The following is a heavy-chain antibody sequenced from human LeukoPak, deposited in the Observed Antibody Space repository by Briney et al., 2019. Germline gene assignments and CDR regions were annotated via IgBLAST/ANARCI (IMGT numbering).Heavy chain of an antibody. J-gene: IGHJ3*02. CDR1: GGSISSGFTF. CDR3: ARGGGDFAFDI. V-gene: IGHV4-61*10. D-gene: IGHD2-21*02. Sequence: SETLSLTCTVSGGSISSGFTFWSWIRQPAGKGLEWIGYIYYSGSTNYNPSLKSRVTISVDTSKNQFSLKLSSVTAADTAVYYCARGGGDFAFDIWGQGTMVTVSS. CDR2: IYYSGST.